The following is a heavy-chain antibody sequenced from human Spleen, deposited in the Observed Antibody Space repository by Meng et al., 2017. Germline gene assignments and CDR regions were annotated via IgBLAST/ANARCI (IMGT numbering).Heavy chain of an antibody. CDR2: IRSKAYGGTT. Sequence: SCAASGFTFSSYSMNWVRQAPGKGLEWVGFIRSKAYGGTTEYAASVKGRFTISRDDSKSIAYLQMNSLKTEDAAVYYCTTMSSPQDYWGQGTLVTVSS. CDR3: TTMSSPQDY. V-gene: IGHV3-49*04. D-gene: IGHD6-13*01. J-gene: IGHJ4*02. CDR1: GFTFSSYS.